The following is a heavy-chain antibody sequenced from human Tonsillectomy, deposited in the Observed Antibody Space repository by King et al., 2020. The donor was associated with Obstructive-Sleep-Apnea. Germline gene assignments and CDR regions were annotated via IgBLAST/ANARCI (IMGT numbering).Heavy chain of an antibody. D-gene: IGHD3-10*01. CDR2: IYYSGST. Sequence: QLQESGPGLVKPSQTLSLTCTVSGGSISSGDYYWSWIRQPPGKGLEWIGYIYYSGSTYYNPSLKSRVTISVDTSKNQFSLKLSSVTAADTAVYYCAREAVNYYGSRSYYNNDYWGQGTLVTVSS. CDR1: GGSISSGDYY. V-gene: IGHV4-30-4*01. CDR3: AREAVNYYGSRSYYNNDY. J-gene: IGHJ4*02.